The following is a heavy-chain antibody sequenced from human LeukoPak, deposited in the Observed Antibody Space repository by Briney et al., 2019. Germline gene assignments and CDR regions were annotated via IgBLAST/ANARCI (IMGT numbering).Heavy chain of an antibody. CDR3: ARLNPTGYSSGWPQGAFDI. CDR2: IYYSGST. J-gene: IGHJ3*02. V-gene: IGHV4-59*08. CDR1: GGSISSYY. Sequence: SETLSLTCTVSGGSISSYYWSWIRQPPGKGLEWIGYIYYSGSTNYNPSLKSRVTISVDTSKNQFSLKLSSVTAADTAVYYCARLNPTGYSSGWPQGAFDIWGQGTMVTVSS. D-gene: IGHD6-19*01.